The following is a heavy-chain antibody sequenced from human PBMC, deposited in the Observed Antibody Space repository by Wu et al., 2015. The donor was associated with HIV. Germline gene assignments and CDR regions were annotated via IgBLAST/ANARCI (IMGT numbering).Heavy chain of an antibody. CDR2: IIPAFGTT. V-gene: IGHV1-69*12. CDR1: GDTFNIFA. J-gene: IGHJ4*02. CDR3: ARVPSYGSEHLFDY. Sequence: QVQLVQSGAEVKKPGSSVKVSCKASGDTFNIFAINWVRQAPGQGLEWMGGIIPAFGTTDYAGKFQGRVTISADDSTSTAYMELKRLTSEDTAVYYCARVPSYGSEHLFDYWGQGTLVTVSS. D-gene: IGHD3-10*01.